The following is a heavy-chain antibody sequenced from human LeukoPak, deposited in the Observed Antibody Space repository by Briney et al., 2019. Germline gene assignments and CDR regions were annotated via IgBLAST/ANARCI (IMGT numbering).Heavy chain of an antibody. CDR3: ARTATRRGYSGYDLPGEGHYYYYMDV. D-gene: IGHD5-12*01. CDR1: GGTFSSYA. J-gene: IGHJ6*03. V-gene: IGHV1-69*01. CDR2: IIPIFGTA. Sequence: SVKVSCKASGGTFSSYAISWVRQAPGQGLEWMGGIIPIFGTANYAQKFQGRVTITADESTSTAYMELSSLRSEDTAVYYCARTATRRGYSGYDLPGEGHYYYYMDVWGKGTTVTISS.